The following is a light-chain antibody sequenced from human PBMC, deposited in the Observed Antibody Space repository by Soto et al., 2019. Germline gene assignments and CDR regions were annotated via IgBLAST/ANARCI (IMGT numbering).Light chain of an antibody. J-gene: IGLJ1*01. CDR2: DVN. CDR3: CSYTSSSTHV. CDR1: SSDVGGYNF. V-gene: IGLV2-14*03. Sequence: QSALTQPASVSGSPGQSITISCTGTSSDVGGYNFVSWYQQHPGKVPKLMIFDVNRRPSGVSDRFSGSKSGNTASLTISGLQAEDEGDYSCCSYTSSSTHVFGSGPKLTVL.